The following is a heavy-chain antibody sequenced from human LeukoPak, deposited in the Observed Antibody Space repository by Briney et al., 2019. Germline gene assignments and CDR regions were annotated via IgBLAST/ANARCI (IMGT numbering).Heavy chain of an antibody. D-gene: IGHD3-3*01. CDR2: IIPILGIA. V-gene: IGHV1-69*04. CDR1: GGTFSSYT. J-gene: IGHJ5*02. CDR3: ARDLNDFWSGNNWFDP. Sequence: SVKVSCKASGGTFSSYTISWVRQAPGQGLEWMGRIIPILGIANYAQKFQGRVTITADKSTSTAYMELGSLRSEDTAVYYCARDLNDFWSGNNWFDPWGQGTLVTVSS.